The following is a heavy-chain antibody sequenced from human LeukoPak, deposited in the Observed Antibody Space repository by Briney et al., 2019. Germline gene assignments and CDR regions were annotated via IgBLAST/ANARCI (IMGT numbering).Heavy chain of an antibody. Sequence: SETLSLTCTVSGGSISSYYWSWIRQPPGKGLEWIGYIYYSGSTNYNPSRKSRVTISVDTSKNQFSLKLSSVTAADTAVYYCARGHNLQRQWLGTMYGYWGQGTLVTVSS. CDR1: GGSISSYY. CDR3: ARGHNLQRQWLGTMYGY. J-gene: IGHJ4*02. D-gene: IGHD6-19*01. V-gene: IGHV4-59*01. CDR2: IYYSGST.